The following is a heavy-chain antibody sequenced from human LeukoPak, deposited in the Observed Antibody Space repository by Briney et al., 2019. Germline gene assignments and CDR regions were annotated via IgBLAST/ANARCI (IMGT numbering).Heavy chain of an antibody. D-gene: IGHD2-2*01. J-gene: IGHJ4*02. CDR3: ARNPLGYCSSTSCAGVYYFDY. V-gene: IGHV1-18*01. CDR1: GYTFTSYG. CDR2: ISAYNGNT. Sequence: EASVKVSCKASGYTFTSYGISWVRQAPGQGLEWMGWISAYNGNTNYAQKLQGRVTMTTDTSTSTAYMELRSLKSDDTAVYYCARNPLGYCSSTSCAGVYYFDYWGQGTLVTVSS.